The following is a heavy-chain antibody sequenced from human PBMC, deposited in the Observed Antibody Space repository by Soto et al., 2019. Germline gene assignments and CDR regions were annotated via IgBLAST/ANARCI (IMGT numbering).Heavy chain of an antibody. J-gene: IGHJ6*03. CDR1: GYSFTTYW. V-gene: IGHV5-51*03. CDR2: IHAGDSDT. D-gene: IGHD6-6*01. CDR3: ARLAARPTERYYYYYMDV. Sequence: EVQLVQSGAEVKKPGESLRISCEASGYSFTTYWLGWVRQMPGKGLEWMGIIHAGDSDTRYSPPVQGQVIISVDKSINTASLQWSFLNASDTAIYYWARLAARPTERYYYYYMDVWGNGTTVTVSS.